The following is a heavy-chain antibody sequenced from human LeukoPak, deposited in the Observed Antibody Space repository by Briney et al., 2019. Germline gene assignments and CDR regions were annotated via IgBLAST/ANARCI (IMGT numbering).Heavy chain of an antibody. CDR2: IYYSGST. CDR3: ARDNAGGADAFDI. V-gene: IGHV4-59*01. CDR1: GGSISSYY. Sequence: SETLSLTCTVSGGSISSYYWSWIRQPPGKGLEWIGYIYYSGSTNYNPSLKSRVTISVDTSKNQFSLKLSSVTAADTAVYYCARDNAGGADAFDIWGQGTMVTVSP. D-gene: IGHD3-16*01. J-gene: IGHJ3*02.